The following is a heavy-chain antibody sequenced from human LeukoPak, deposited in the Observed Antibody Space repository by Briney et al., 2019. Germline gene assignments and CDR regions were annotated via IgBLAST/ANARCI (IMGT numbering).Heavy chain of an antibody. CDR2: IYYSGST. J-gene: IGHJ4*02. Sequence: PSETLSLTCTVSGGSVSSGSYYWSWIRQPPGKGREWIGYIYYSGSTNYNPSLKSRVTISVDTSKTQFSLKLSSVTAADTAVYYCARVDTAMAGDYWGQGTLVTVSS. CDR1: GGSVSSGSYY. D-gene: IGHD5-18*01. V-gene: IGHV4-61*01. CDR3: ARVDTAMAGDY.